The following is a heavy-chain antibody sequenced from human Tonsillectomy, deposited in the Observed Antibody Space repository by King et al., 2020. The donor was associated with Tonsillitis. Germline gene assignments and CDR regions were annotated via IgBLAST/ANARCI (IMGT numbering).Heavy chain of an antibody. V-gene: IGHV3-23*03. D-gene: IGHD3-22*01. CDR1: GFTFSTYA. CDR3: AKNYYDSGGYPYYGMDV. CDR2: IYSGVSST. J-gene: IGHJ6*02. Sequence: VQLVESGGGLVQPGGSLRLSCEASGFTFSTYAMSWVRQAPGKGLEWVSVIYSGVSSTYYVDSVKGRFTISRDNSKNTLYLQMNSLRAEDTAVYYCAKNYYDSGGYPYYGMDVWGQGTTVTVSS.